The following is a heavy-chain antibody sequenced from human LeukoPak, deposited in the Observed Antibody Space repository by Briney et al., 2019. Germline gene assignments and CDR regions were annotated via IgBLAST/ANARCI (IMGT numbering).Heavy chain of an antibody. Sequence: GGSLRLSCAASGFNVSSNYMSWVRQAPGKGLEWVSVIYNDGSTYYADSVKGRFIISRDNAKNSLYLQMNSLRAEDTAVYYCARDVLVVPAATNDYWGQGTLVTVSS. CDR2: IYNDGST. CDR3: ARDVLVVPAATNDY. J-gene: IGHJ4*02. D-gene: IGHD2-2*01. V-gene: IGHV3-66*01. CDR1: GFNVSSNY.